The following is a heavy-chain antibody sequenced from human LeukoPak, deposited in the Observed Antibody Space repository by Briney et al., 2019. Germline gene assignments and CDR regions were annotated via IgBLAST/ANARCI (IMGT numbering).Heavy chain of an antibody. D-gene: IGHD2-15*01. CDR2: ISAYNGNT. J-gene: IGHJ5*02. CDR1: GYTFTSYG. Sequence: ASVKVSCKASGYTFTSYGISWVRQAPGQGLEWMGWISAYNGNTNYAQKLQGRVTMTTDTSTSTAYMELRSLRSDDTAVYYCARDHCSGGSCLYNWFDPLGQGTLVTVSS. CDR3: ARDHCSGGSCLYNWFDP. V-gene: IGHV1-18*01.